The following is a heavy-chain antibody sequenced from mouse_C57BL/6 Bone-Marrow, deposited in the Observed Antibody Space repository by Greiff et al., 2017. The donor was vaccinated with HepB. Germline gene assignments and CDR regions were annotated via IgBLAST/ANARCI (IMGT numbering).Heavy chain of an antibody. J-gene: IGHJ1*03. V-gene: IGHV5-17*01. CDR2: ISSGSSTI. CDR1: GFTFSDYG. CDR3: ANHYSKDWYFDV. D-gene: IGHD2-5*01. Sequence: EVKLVESGGGLVKPGGSLKLSCAASGFTFSDYGMHWVRQAPEKGLEWVAYISSGSSTIYYADTVKGRFTISRDNAKNTLFLQMTSLRSEDTAMYYCANHYSKDWYFDVWGTGTTVTVSS.